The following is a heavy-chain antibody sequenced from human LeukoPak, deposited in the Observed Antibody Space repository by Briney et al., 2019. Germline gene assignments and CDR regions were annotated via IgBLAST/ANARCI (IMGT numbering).Heavy chain of an antibody. V-gene: IGHV1-69*04. CDR2: IIPILGIA. D-gene: IGHD6-13*01. CDR3: ASSSWQQLVPRIDYYYGMDV. Sequence: ASVTASCKASGGTFSSYAISWVRQAPGQGLEWMGRIIPILGIANYAQKFQGRVTITADKSTSTAYMELSSLRSEDTAVYYCASSSWQQLVPRIDYYYGMDVWGQGTTVTVSS. CDR1: GGTFSSYA. J-gene: IGHJ6*02.